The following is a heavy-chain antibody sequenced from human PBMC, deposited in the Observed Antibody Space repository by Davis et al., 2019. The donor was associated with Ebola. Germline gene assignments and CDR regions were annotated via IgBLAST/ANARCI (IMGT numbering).Heavy chain of an antibody. D-gene: IGHD3-16*01. CDR3: ASWGVHAWGGGMDV. V-gene: IGHV4-34*01. Sequence: SETLSLTCAVYGGSFSGYYWSWIRQPPGKGLEWIGEINHSGSTTYNPSLKSRVTIPVDTSKNQFSLKLSSVTAADTAVYYCASWGVHAWGGGMDVWGQGTTVTVSS. CDR2: INHSGST. CDR1: GGSFSGYY. J-gene: IGHJ6*02.